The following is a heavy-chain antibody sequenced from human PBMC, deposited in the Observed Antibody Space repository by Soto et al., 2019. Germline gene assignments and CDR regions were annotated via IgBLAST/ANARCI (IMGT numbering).Heavy chain of an antibody. CDR2: ISSSSSYT. CDR3: ARDHLSIAAAGFDY. V-gene: IGHV3-11*06. CDR1: GFTFSDYY. D-gene: IGHD6-13*01. J-gene: IGHJ4*02. Sequence: PGGSLRLSCEASGFTFSDYYMSWIRQAPGKGLEWVSYISSSSSYTNYADYAKGGFKLSRDNAKNSLYLQMNSLRAEDTAGYYCARDHLSIAAAGFDYWGQGTRVTVS.